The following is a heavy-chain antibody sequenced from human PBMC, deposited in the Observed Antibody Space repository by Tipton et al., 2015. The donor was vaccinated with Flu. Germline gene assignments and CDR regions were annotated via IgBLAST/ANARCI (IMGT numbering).Heavy chain of an antibody. V-gene: IGHV4-59*12. CDR1: GGSISSYY. J-gene: IGHJ6*02. CDR3: ARDKDDWNAPVDYFYYYGMDV. CDR2: FYYSGST. Sequence: LRLSCTVSGGSISSYYWSWIRQPPGKGLEWIAYFYYSGSTNYNPSLKSRVTISVDTSMNQFSLRLTSVTPADTAVYYCARDKDDWNAPVDYFYYYGMDVWGQGTTVTVSS. D-gene: IGHD1-1*01.